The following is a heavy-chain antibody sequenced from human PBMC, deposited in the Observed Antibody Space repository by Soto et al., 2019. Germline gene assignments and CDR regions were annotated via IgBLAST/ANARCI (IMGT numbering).Heavy chain of an antibody. J-gene: IGHJ4*02. D-gene: IGHD3-10*01. V-gene: IGHV4-59*01. CDR2: IYYSGST. Sequence: QVQLQESGPGLVKPSETLSLTCTVSGGPISSYYWSWIRQPPGKGLEWIGYIYYSGSTNYNPSLKSRVTISVDTSKNQFSLKLSSVTAADTAVYYCARDGPLTPRGFDYWGQGTLVTVSS. CDR3: ARDGPLTPRGFDY. CDR1: GGPISSYY.